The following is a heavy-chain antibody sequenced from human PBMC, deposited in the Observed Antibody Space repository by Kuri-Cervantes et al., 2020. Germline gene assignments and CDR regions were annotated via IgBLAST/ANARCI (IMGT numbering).Heavy chain of an antibody. Sequence: GESLKISCAASGFTFSSHSMNWVRQAPGKGLEWVSSISSSSSYIYYADSVKGRFTISRDNAKNSLYLQMNSLRAEDTAVYYCARDNQYYDSSGYKRAGDAFDIWGQGTMVTVSS. V-gene: IGHV3-21*03. J-gene: IGHJ3*02. D-gene: IGHD3-22*01. CDR2: ISSSSSYI. CDR3: ARDNQYYDSSGYKRAGDAFDI. CDR1: GFTFSSHS.